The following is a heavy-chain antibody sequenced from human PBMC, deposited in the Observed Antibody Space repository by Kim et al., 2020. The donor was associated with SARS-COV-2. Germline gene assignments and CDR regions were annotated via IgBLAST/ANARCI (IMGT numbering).Heavy chain of an antibody. V-gene: IGHV3-48*03. CDR2: ISSSGSTI. CDR3: ARALDYDYVPLHPENPLGY. Sequence: GGSLRLSCAASGFTFSSYEMNWVRQAPGKGLEWVSYISSSGSTIYYADSVKGRFTISRDNAKNSLYLQMNSLRAEDTAVYYCARALDYDYVPLHPENPLGYWGQGTLVTVSS. CDR1: GFTFSSYE. D-gene: IGHD3-16*01. J-gene: IGHJ4*02.